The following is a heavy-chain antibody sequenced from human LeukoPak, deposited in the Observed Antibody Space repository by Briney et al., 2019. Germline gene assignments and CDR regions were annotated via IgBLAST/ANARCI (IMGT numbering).Heavy chain of an antibody. J-gene: IGHJ3*02. D-gene: IGHD3-10*01. CDR2: IHYTGST. CDR1: GGSISGYY. V-gene: IGHV4-59*01. Sequence: PSETLSLTCTVSGGSISGYYWSWIRQAPEKGLEWIGYIHYTGSTNYNPSLKSRVTILVDTSKNQFALKLTSVSAADTAVYYCARTRIYGSGFDAFDIWGQGTMVTVSS. CDR3: ARTRIYGSGFDAFDI.